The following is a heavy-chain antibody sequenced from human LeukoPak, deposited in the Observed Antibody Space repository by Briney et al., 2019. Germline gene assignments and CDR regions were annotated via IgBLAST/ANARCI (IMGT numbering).Heavy chain of an antibody. D-gene: IGHD3-16*01. J-gene: IGHJ4*02. Sequence: GGSLRLSCAASGFTFSSYWMHWVRQAPGKGMVSDSRINSDGSSTSYADSVKGRFTIPRDNAKNTLYLQMNSLRAEDTAVYYCARLGTNWGQGTLVTVSS. CDR1: GFTFSSYW. CDR2: INSDGSST. V-gene: IGHV3-74*01. CDR3: ARLGTN.